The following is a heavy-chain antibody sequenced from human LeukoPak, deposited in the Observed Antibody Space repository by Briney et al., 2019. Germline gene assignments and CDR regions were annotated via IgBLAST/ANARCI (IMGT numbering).Heavy chain of an antibody. J-gene: IGHJ4*02. Sequence: GASVKVSCKASGYTFTGYYMHWVRQAPGQGLEWMGRINPNSGGTNYAQKFQGRVTMTRDTSTSTVYMELSSLRSEDTAVYYCARDLGGGDGSYFDYWGQGTLVTVSS. CDR1: GYTFTGYY. CDR2: INPNSGGT. CDR3: ARDLGGGDGSYFDY. V-gene: IGHV1-2*06. D-gene: IGHD1-26*01.